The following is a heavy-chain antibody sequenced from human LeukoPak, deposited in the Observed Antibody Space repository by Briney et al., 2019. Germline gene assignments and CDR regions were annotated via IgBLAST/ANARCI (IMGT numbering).Heavy chain of an antibody. J-gene: IGHJ3*02. CDR1: GFTFSETW. D-gene: IGHD1-26*01. CDR3: ARPGVAGGAFDI. Sequence: PGGSLRLSCAASGFTFSETWMNWVRQVPGKGLEWVGNIEPDGSEKYYLASVEGRFNISRDNVKNSLFLQMNSLRVEDTAVYYCARPGVAGGAFDIWGQGTVVTVSS. CDR2: IEPDGSEK. V-gene: IGHV3-7*01.